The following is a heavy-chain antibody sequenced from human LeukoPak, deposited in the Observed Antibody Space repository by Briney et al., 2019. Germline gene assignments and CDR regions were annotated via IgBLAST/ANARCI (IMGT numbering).Heavy chain of an antibody. CDR3: ARLVDIVALFDP. D-gene: IGHD5-12*01. CDR1: GYTFTSYA. CDR2: INAGNGNT. Sequence: ASVKVSCKASGYTFTSYAMHWVRQAPGQRLEWMGWINAGNGNTKYSQKFQGRVTITRDTSASTASMELSSLRSEDTAVYYCARLVDIVALFDPWGQGTLVTVSS. V-gene: IGHV1-3*01. J-gene: IGHJ5*02.